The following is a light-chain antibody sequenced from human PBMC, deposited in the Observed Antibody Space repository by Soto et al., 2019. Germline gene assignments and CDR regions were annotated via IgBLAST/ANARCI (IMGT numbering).Light chain of an antibody. CDR1: SSDIGGYNY. V-gene: IGLV2-8*01. CDR2: EVN. Sequence: QSVLTQPPSASGSPGQSVTISCTGTSSDIGGYNYVSWYQQHPGKAPQLMIYEVNKRPSGVPDRFSGSKSGNTASLTVSGLQTEDEADYYCCSYAGSNNLGVFGGGTQLTVL. J-gene: IGLJ2*01. CDR3: CSYAGSNNLGV.